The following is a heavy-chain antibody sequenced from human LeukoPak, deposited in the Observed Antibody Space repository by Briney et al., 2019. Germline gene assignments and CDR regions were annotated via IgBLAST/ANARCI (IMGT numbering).Heavy chain of an antibody. CDR1: GSTFSNYA. V-gene: IGHV3-64*01. D-gene: IGHD3-10*01. CDR3: ARGVAVSYYYYGMDV. Sequence: GGSLRLSCAASGSTFSNYAMHWVRQAPGKGLEYVSAISSNEGDTYYANSVRGRFTIFRDNSKNTLYLQVGSLRPEDMAVYYCARGVAVSYYYYGMDVWGQGTTVTVSS. J-gene: IGHJ6*02. CDR2: ISSNEGDT.